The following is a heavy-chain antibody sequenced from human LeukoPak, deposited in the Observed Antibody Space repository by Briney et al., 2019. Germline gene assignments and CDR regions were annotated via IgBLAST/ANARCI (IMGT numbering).Heavy chain of an antibody. D-gene: IGHD5-18*01. CDR3: ARDSTQLWLRPNHGPIDY. CDR2: IKQDGSEK. V-gene: IGHV3-7*01. Sequence: GGSLRLSCAASGFTFSSYWMSWVRQAPGKGLEWVANIKQDGSEKYYVDSVKGRFTISRDNAKNSLYLQMNSLRAEDTAVYYCARDSTQLWLRPNHGPIDYWRQGTLVTVSS. CDR1: GFTFSSYW. J-gene: IGHJ4*02.